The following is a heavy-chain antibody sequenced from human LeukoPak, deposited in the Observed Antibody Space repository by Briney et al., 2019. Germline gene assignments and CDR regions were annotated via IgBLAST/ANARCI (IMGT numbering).Heavy chain of an antibody. J-gene: IGHJ4*02. Sequence: GGSLRLSCAASGFTFSSYWMHWVRQAPGKGLGWVSRINSDGSSTSYADSVKGRFTISRDNSKNTLYLQMNSLRVEDTAVYYCARDSSMLRGPLVIYYFDFWGQGTLVTVSS. CDR1: GFTFSSYW. CDR2: INSDGSST. V-gene: IGHV3-74*01. D-gene: IGHD3-10*01. CDR3: ARDSSMLRGPLVIYYFDF.